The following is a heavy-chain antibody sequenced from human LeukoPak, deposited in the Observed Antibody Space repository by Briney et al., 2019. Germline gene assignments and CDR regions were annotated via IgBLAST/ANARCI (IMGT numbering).Heavy chain of an antibody. J-gene: IGHJ3*01. CDR1: GFTFSSYW. V-gene: IGHV3-74*01. CDR3: AGGLPESPFDF. Sequence: AGGSLRLSCAASGFTFSSYWMHWVRQAPGKGLVWVSRINTDGSSTRYADSVKGRFTISRDNAKNTLYLQMNSLRAEDTAVYYCAGGLPESPFDFWGQGTVVTVST. CDR2: INTDGSST. D-gene: IGHD1-14*01.